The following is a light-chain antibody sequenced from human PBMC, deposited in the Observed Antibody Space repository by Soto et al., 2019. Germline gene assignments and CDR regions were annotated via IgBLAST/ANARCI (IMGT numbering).Light chain of an antibody. CDR1: QSVSSY. Sequence: EIVLTQSPATLSLSPGERATLSCRASQSVSSYLAWYQQKPGQAPRLLIFDASSRATGIPARFSGSGSGTAFTLTISSLEPGDFAVYYCQQRSNWPSTFGQGTKVEIK. V-gene: IGKV3-11*01. J-gene: IGKJ1*01. CDR2: DAS. CDR3: QQRSNWPST.